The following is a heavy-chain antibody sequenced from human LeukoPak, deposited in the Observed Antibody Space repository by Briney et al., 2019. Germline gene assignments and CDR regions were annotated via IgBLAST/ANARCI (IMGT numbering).Heavy chain of an antibody. CDR2: ISAYNGNT. V-gene: IGHV1-18*04. CDR1: GYTFTSYY. Sequence: GASVKVSCKASGYTFTSYYMHWVRQAPGQGLEWMGWISAYNGNTNYAQKLQGRVTMTTDTSTSTAYMELRSLRSDDTAVYYCARTSGQQLVPYWYFDLWGRGTLVTVSS. D-gene: IGHD6-13*01. J-gene: IGHJ2*01. CDR3: ARTSGQQLVPYWYFDL.